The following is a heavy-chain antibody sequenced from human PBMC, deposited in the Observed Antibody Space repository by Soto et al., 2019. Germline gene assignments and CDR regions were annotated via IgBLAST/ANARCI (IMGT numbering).Heavy chain of an antibody. Sequence: PGGSLRLSCVASGFDFSTYAMSWVRQAPGKGLEWVSVIGEGGVSGVYADAVKGRFTISRDNSKNTLYLQMTSLRVDDTAMYYCARDSVTRVSSDIPGMDVWGQGTTVTVSS. CDR1: GFDFSTYA. CDR3: ARDSVTRVSSDIPGMDV. J-gene: IGHJ6*01. D-gene: IGHD3-10*01. V-gene: IGHV3-23*01. CDR2: IGEGGVSG.